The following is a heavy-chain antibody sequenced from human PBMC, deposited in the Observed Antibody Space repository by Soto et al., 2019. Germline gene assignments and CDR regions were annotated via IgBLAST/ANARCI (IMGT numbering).Heavy chain of an antibody. D-gene: IGHD2-15*01. Sequence: QVQLQQWGAGLLKPSETLSLTCAVYGGSFSGYYWSWIRQPPGKGLEWIGEINHSGSTNYNPSLKSRVTISGDTSKNQFSLKLSSVTAADTAVYYCARGHCSGGSCYQYYFDYWGQGTLVTVSS. CDR2: INHSGST. V-gene: IGHV4-34*01. CDR1: GGSFSGYY. J-gene: IGHJ4*02. CDR3: ARGHCSGGSCYQYYFDY.